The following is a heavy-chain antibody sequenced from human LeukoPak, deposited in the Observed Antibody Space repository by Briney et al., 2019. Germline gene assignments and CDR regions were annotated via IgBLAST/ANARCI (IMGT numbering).Heavy chain of an antibody. Sequence: GGSLRLSCAASGFTFSSYSMNWVRQAPGKGLEWVSSISSSSSYIYYADSVKGRFTISRDNAKNSLYLQMNSLRAEDTAVYYCARDPGPAVVPAAIDYWGQGTLVTVSS. CDR3: ARDPGPAVVPAAIDY. CDR2: ISSSSSYI. D-gene: IGHD2-2*01. J-gene: IGHJ4*02. CDR1: GFTFSSYS. V-gene: IGHV3-21*01.